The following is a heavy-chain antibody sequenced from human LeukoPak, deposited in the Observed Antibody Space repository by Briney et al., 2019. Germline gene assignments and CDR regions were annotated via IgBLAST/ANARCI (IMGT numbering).Heavy chain of an antibody. Sequence: SETLSLTCAVYGGSFSGYYWSWIRQPPGKGLEWIGEINHSGSTNYNPSLKSRVTISVDTSKNQFSLKRSSVTAADTAVYYCARGADQLLWDYYGMDVWGQGTTVTVSS. CDR3: ARGADQLLWDYYGMDV. D-gene: IGHD2-2*01. CDR1: GGSFSGYY. J-gene: IGHJ6*02. V-gene: IGHV4-34*01. CDR2: INHSGST.